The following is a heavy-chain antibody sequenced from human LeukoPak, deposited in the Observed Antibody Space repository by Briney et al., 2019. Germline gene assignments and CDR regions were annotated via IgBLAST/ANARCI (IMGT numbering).Heavy chain of an antibody. Sequence: GGSLRLSCAASGFTFSNYAMSWVRQAPGKGLEWVSIINDRGIATYYADSVKGRFTISRDNSKNTLSLQVSSLRAEDTAIYYCAKGLKTAVGPYKGYHYYMDVWGKGTTVTVSS. CDR1: GFTFSNYA. CDR2: INDRGIAT. J-gene: IGHJ6*03. V-gene: IGHV3-23*01. D-gene: IGHD5-18*01. CDR3: AKGLKTAVGPYKGYHYYMDV.